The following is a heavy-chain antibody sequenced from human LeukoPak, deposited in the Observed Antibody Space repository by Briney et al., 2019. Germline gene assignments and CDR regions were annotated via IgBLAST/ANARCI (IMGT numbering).Heavy chain of an antibody. Sequence: GGSLRLSCAVSGFTFSTCWMSWVRQAPGKGLEWVANINEDGSEKYYVDSVKGRFTISRDNSKNTLYLQMNSLRAEDTAVYYCASTPPVTTTGDYWGQGTLVTVSS. CDR2: INEDGSEK. D-gene: IGHD4-17*01. CDR3: ASTPPVTTTGDY. V-gene: IGHV3-7*01. CDR1: GFTFSTCW. J-gene: IGHJ4*02.